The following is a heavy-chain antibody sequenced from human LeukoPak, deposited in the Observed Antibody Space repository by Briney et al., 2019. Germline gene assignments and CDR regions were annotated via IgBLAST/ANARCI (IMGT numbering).Heavy chain of an antibody. CDR2: ISGSGAKT. J-gene: IGHJ3*02. V-gene: IGHV3-23*01. Sequence: PGGSLRLSCEASGFIFDSYAMNWVRQAPGKGLEWVSGISGSGAKTYYTDSVKGRFTLSRDNSKNTLDLQMNSLRADDTAVYYCAKGLGYTGHDVEDDAFDIWGQGTMVTVSS. CDR3: AKGLGYTGHDVEDDAFDI. CDR1: GFIFDSYA. D-gene: IGHD5-12*01.